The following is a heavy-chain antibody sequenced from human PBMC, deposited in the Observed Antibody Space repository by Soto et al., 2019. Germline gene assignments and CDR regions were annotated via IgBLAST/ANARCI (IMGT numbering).Heavy chain of an antibody. J-gene: IGHJ4*02. D-gene: IGHD2-2*01. CDR1: GGSITSGGYY. CDR2: IYYSGST. Sequence: QVQLQESGPGLVKPSQTLSLTCTVSGGSITSGGYYWSWIRQHPGKGLEWIGYIYYSGSTYYNPSLKSRVTISVDTSKNQFSLKLSSVTAADTAVYYCARVGYCSSTSCYVQGGVDYWGQGTLVTVSS. CDR3: ARVGYCSSTSCYVQGGVDY. V-gene: IGHV4-31*03.